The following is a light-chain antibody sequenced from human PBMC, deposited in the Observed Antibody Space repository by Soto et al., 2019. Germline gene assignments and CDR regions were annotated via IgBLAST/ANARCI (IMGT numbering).Light chain of an antibody. CDR1: SSNIGSNT. V-gene: IGLV1-44*01. Sequence: QSALTQPPSASGTPGQRVTISCSGSSSNIGSNTVNWYLQLPGTAPKLLIYSNNQRPSGVPDRFSGSKSGTSASLAISGLQSEDEADYFCAAWDDSLNGYWVFGGGTKLTVL. CDR2: SNN. J-gene: IGLJ3*02. CDR3: AAWDDSLNGYWV.